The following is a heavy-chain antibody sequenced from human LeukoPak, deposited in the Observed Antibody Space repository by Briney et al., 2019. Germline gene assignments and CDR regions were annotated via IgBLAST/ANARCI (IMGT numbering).Heavy chain of an antibody. CDR2: ISYDGSNK. V-gene: IGHV3-30-3*01. J-gene: IGHJ4*02. CDR1: GFTFSSYA. D-gene: IGHD2-15*01. Sequence: GGSLRLSCAASGFTFSSYAMHWVRQAPGKGLEWVAVISYDGSNKYYADSVKGRFTISRDNSKNTLYLQMNSLRAEDTAVYYYARDAVIRVVVVAATYFDYWGQGTLVTVSS. CDR3: ARDAVIRVVVVAATYFDY.